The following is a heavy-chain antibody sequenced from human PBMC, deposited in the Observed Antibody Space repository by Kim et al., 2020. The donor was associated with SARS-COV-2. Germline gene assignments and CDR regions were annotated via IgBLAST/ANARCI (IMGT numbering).Heavy chain of an antibody. D-gene: IGHD1-20*01. Sequence: GGPLRLSCAASGFTFSSYSMNWVRQAPGKGLEWVSSISSSSSYIYYADSVKGRFTISRDNAKNSLYLQMNSLRAEDTAVYYCARDRYLSGWFDPWGQGTLVTVSS. CDR3: ARDRYLSGWFDP. CDR2: ISSSSSYI. CDR1: GFTFSSYS. V-gene: IGHV3-21*01. J-gene: IGHJ5*02.